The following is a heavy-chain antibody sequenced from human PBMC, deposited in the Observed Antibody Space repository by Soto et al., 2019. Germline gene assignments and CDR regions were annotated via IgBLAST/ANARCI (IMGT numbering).Heavy chain of an antibody. V-gene: IGHV3-23*01. CDR1: GFTFSSYA. J-gene: IGHJ4*02. CDR3: AKVSGWSGGYFDY. Sequence: EVQLLESGGGLVQPGGSLRLSCEASGFTFSSYAMSWVRQAPGKGLEWVSSVSGSGGSTYHADSVMGRFTISRDNPKNTVNLQMNSLRAEDIAIYYCAKVSGWSGGYFDYWCQGTLVTVS. D-gene: IGHD6-19*01. CDR2: VSGSGGST.